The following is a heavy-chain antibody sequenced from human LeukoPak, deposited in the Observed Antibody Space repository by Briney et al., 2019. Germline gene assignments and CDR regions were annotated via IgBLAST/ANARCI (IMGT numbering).Heavy chain of an antibody. V-gene: IGHV3-66*01. D-gene: IGHD1-20*01. J-gene: IGHJ4*02. Sequence: GGSLRLSCAASGFSVSRNFTSWVRQAPGKGLEWVSVIYRGGSTYYADSVKGRFTSSRDNSKNTLYLQMNSLRAEDTAVYYCARGNWYYFDYCGQGTLVTVSS. CDR2: IYRGGST. CDR3: ARGNWYYFDY. CDR1: GFSVSRNF.